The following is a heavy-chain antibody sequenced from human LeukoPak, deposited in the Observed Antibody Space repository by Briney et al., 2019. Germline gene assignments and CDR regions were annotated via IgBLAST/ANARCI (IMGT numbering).Heavy chain of an antibody. D-gene: IGHD2-2*02. CDR2: IIPILGIA. CDR1: GGTFSSYT. V-gene: IGHV1-69*02. Sequence: ASVKVSCNASGGTFSSYTISWVRQAPGQGLEWMGRIIPILGIANYAQKFQGRVTITADKSTSTAYMELSSLRSEDTAVYYCARSFGIAYTGVWGQGTLVTVSS. J-gene: IGHJ4*02. CDR3: ARSFGIAYTGV.